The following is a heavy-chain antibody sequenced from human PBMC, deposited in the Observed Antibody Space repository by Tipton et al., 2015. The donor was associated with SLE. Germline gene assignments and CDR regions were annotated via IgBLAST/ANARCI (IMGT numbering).Heavy chain of an antibody. CDR2: INHSGST. Sequence: TLSLTCAVYGGSFSGYYWSWIRQPPGKGLEWIGEINHSGSTNYNPSLKGRVTISVDTSKNQFSLRLSSVTAADTASYFCARGGKTTSFTRAFDIWGQGTMVTVSS. V-gene: IGHV4-34*01. CDR1: GGSFSGYY. J-gene: IGHJ3*02. D-gene: IGHD2-2*01. CDR3: ARGGKTTSFTRAFDI.